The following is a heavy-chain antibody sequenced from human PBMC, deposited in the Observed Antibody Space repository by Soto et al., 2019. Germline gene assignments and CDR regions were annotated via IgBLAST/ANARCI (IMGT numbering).Heavy chain of an antibody. J-gene: IGHJ4*02. CDR2: IYFGGNT. CDR3: AKRSHIVGAPC. D-gene: IGHD5-12*01. Sequence: PSATLSLTCPGSGCSISTNTDYWAWLRPPPGKGLEWIGSIYFGGNTYYNPSLKSRVTVSADTSKNQFSLRLSSVTAADTAVYYCAKRSHIVGAPCWGQGILVTFSS. V-gene: IGHV4-39*01. CDR1: GCSISTNTDY.